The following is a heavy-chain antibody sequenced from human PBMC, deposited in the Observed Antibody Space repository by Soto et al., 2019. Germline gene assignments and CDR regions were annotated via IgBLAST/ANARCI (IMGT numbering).Heavy chain of an antibody. D-gene: IGHD6-13*01. CDR1: GYTFTSYD. CDR3: ASGSKGSSWYAYWFDP. V-gene: IGHV1-8*01. J-gene: IGHJ5*02. CDR2: RNPNSGNT. Sequence: QVQLVQSGAEVKKPGSSVKVSCKASGYTFTSYDINWVRQATGQGLEWMGWRNPNSGNTGYAQKFQGRVTMTRNTSISTAYMELSSLRSEDTAVYYCASGSKGSSWYAYWFDPWCQGTLVTVSS.